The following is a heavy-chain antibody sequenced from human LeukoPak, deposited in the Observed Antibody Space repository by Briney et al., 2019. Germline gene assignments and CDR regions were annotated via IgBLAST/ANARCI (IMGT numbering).Heavy chain of an antibody. CDR1: GGSFSGYY. Sequence: PSETLSLTCAVYGGSFSGYYWSWIRQPPGKGLEWIGEINHSGSTNYNPSLKSRVTISVDTSKNQFSLKLSSVTAADTAVYYCARTTVGSRYFDYWGQGTLVTVSS. V-gene: IGHV4-34*01. CDR2: INHSGST. J-gene: IGHJ4*02. CDR3: ARTTVGSRYFDY. D-gene: IGHD4-23*01.